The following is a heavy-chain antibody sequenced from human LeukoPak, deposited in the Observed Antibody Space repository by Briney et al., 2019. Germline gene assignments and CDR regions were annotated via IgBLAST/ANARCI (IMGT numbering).Heavy chain of an antibody. J-gene: IGHJ5*02. CDR3: ARGSYILTGYYLPNWFDP. D-gene: IGHD3-9*01. CDR1: GGSISSSSYY. V-gene: IGHV4-39*07. Sequence: SETLSLTCTVSGGSISSSSYYWGWIRQPPGKGLEWIGSIYYSGSTYYSPSLKSRVTISVDTSKNQFSLKLSSVTAADTAVYYCARGSYILTGYYLPNWFDPWGQGTLVTVSS. CDR2: IYYSGST.